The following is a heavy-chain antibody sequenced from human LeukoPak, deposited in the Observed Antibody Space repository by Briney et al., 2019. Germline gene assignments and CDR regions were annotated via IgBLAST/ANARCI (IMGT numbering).Heavy chain of an antibody. J-gene: IGHJ6*03. CDR2: IYHSRCT. Sequence: SEALSLTCPVYGGSFRHYSWSGLRPPAGKGRAGIGGIYHSRCTKQHPSLMRRVIISVDTSKNQFSLKLRSVTAAHTAVYYCARVGYSFSIYHWSRIGLGAYPTKYYYYMDVWGKGTTVTVSS. V-gene: IGHV4-34*01. D-gene: IGHD5-18*01. CDR3: ARVGYSFSIYHWSRIGLGAYPTKYYYYMDV. CDR1: GGSFRHYS.